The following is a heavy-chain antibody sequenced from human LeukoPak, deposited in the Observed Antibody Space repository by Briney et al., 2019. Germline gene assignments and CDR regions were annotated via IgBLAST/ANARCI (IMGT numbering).Heavy chain of an antibody. CDR2: ISGSGDST. CDR1: GFTFSSYA. CDR3: AKVPQKYYYDSSGYQGDAFDI. D-gene: IGHD3-22*01. Sequence: GGSLRLSCAASGFTFSSYAMSWVRQAPGKGLEWVSDISGSGDSTYYADSVKGRFTISRDNSKNTLYLQMNSLRAEDTAVYYCAKVPQKYYYDSSGYQGDAFDIWGQGTMVTVSS. J-gene: IGHJ3*02. V-gene: IGHV3-23*01.